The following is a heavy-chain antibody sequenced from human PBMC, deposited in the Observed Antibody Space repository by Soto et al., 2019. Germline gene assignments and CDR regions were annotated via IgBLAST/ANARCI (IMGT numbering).Heavy chain of an antibody. J-gene: IGHJ4*02. CDR1: GFTFTNYG. V-gene: IGHV3-23*01. CDR2: ISGGGGSA. Sequence: GGSLRLSCTASGFTFTNYGMSWVRQAPGKGLEWVSSISGGGGSAYCADSVMGRFTISRDNSKNTLYLQMNSLRAEDTAVYYCARHDYWGQGTLVTVSS. CDR3: ARHDY.